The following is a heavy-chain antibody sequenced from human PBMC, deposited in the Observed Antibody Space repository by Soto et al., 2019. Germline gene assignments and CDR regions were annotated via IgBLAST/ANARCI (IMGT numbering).Heavy chain of an antibody. V-gene: IGHV1-69*02. J-gene: IGHJ4*02. CDR1: GDTFSFYS. Sequence: QVQLVQSGAEVKKPGSSVKVSCKASGDTFSFYSINWVRQAPGLGLEWMGRIIPILRMSNYAQRFQGRVTKTADKSTSTAYMELSSLSSEDTAMYYCASSYGSGYRAFDYWGQGALVTFSS. D-gene: IGHD3-10*01. CDR3: ASSYGSGYRAFDY. CDR2: IIPILRMS.